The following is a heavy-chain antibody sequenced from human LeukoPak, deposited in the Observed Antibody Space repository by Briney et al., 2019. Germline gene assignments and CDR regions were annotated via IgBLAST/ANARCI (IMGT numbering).Heavy chain of an antibody. CDR1: GGSISNYY. CDR3: ARGVGIVVLPNPYYQYGMDV. D-gene: IGHD2-2*01. V-gene: IGHV4-59*01. J-gene: IGHJ6*04. Sequence: PSETLSLTCNVSGGSISNYYWNWIRQPPGKGLEYIGYIYYSGSTNYNPSLKRRVTISVDTSKTQFSLKLSSVTTADTAVYYCARGVGIVVLPNPYYQYGMDVWGKGTTVTVSS. CDR2: IYYSGST.